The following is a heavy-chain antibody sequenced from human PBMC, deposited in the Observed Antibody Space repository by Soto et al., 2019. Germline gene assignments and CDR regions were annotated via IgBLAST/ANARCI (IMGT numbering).Heavy chain of an antibody. CDR2: IYSGGST. CDR3: ARAPCSRSSCRYYYGMDV. J-gene: IGHJ6*02. Sequence: PEGSLSLSCAASGFTVSSNYMSWVRQAPGKGLEWVSVIYSGGSTYYADSVKGRFTISRHNSKDTRYLQMNSLRAEDTAVYYCARAPCSRSSCRYYYGMDVWGQGTTLAVS. CDR1: GFTVSSNY. D-gene: IGHD2-2*01. V-gene: IGHV3-53*01.